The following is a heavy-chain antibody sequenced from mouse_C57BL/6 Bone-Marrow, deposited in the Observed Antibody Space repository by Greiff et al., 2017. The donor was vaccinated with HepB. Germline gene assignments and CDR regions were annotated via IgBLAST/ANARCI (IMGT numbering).Heavy chain of an antibody. CDR1: GYTFTSYW. V-gene: IGHV1-55*01. Sequence: QVQLQQSGAELVKPGASVKMSCKASGYTFTSYWITWVKQRPGQGLEWIGDIYTGSGSTNYNEKFKGKATLTVDTSSSTAYMQLSSLTSEDSAVYYCASEVNWDNYDMDYWGQGTSVTVSS. CDR3: ASEVNWDNYDMDY. CDR2: IYTGSGST. J-gene: IGHJ4*01. D-gene: IGHD4-1*01.